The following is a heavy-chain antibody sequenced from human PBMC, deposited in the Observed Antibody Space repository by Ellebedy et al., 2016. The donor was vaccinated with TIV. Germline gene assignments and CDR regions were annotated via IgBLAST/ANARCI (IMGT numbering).Heavy chain of an antibody. CDR2: IYQDGSDQ. CDR3: ARRGSYGDYAVQINSWLDT. D-gene: IGHD4-17*01. V-gene: IGHV3-7*01. Sequence: GESLKISCAASGFSFRSYWMSWVRQAPGEGLEWVANIYQDGSDQYYVDSVKGRFTISRDNVNKSLFLQMNSLRVEDTAVYYCARRGSYGDYAVQINSWLDTWGQGTLVTVSS. CDR1: GFSFRSYW. J-gene: IGHJ5*02.